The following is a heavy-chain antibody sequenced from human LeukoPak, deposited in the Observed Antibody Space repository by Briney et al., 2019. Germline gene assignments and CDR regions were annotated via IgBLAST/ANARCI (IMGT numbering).Heavy chain of an antibody. CDR2: INPNSGGT. CDR1: GYTFTGYY. V-gene: IGHV1-2*02. J-gene: IGHJ6*02. CDR3: ARVGTALYYYYYGMDV. D-gene: IGHD1-1*01. Sequence: GASVKVSCKASGYTFTGYYMHWVRQAPGQGLEWMGWINPNSGGTNYAQKFQGRVTMTRDTSISTAYMELSRLRSDDTAVYYCARVGTALYYYYYGMDVWGQGTTVTVSS.